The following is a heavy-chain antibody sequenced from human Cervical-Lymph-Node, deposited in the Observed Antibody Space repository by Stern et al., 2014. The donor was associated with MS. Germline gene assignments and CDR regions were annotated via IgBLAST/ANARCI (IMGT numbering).Heavy chain of an antibody. CDR3: ARSSGYPYFDY. CDR2: ISSSDGTI. D-gene: IGHD3-22*01. Sequence: VQLVESGGGLVQPGGSLRLSCAASGFTFSSYSMNWVRQAPGKGLEWVSYISSSDGTIYYAGSVKGRFTVSRDNAKNSVYLQMASLRAEDTAVYYCARSSGYPYFDYWGQGTLVTVSS. CDR1: GFTFSSYS. J-gene: IGHJ4*02. V-gene: IGHV3-48*01.